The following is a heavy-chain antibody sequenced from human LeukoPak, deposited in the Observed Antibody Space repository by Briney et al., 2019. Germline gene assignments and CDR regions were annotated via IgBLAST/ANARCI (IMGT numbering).Heavy chain of an antibody. D-gene: IGHD3-10*01. CDR1: GFTFSSYG. CDR2: ISNDGSNK. J-gene: IGHJ4*02. CDR3: ARGRDSGSFIIDY. Sequence: PGGSLRLSCAASGFTFSSYGMHWVRQAPGKGLEWLAVISNDGSNKYYADSVKGRFTLSRDNSKNMLYLQLNRLRGADTAVYYCARGRDSGSFIIDYWGQGTLVTVSS. V-gene: IGHV3-30*03.